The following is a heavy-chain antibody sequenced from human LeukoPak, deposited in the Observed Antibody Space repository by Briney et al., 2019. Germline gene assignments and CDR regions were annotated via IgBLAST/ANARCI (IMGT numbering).Heavy chain of an antibody. CDR1: GYTFSNYA. D-gene: IGHD3-9*01. V-gene: IGHV3-23*01. CDR3: AKWGDYDVLTGYYVSDY. CDR2: ITGSGGNT. Sequence: GASLRLSCAASGYTFSNYALSWVCQARGKGLEWVSAITGSGGNTYYADSVKGRFTISRDNSKNTVFLQMNSLRAEDTAVYYCAKWGDYDVLTGYYVSDYWGQGTLITVSS. J-gene: IGHJ4*02.